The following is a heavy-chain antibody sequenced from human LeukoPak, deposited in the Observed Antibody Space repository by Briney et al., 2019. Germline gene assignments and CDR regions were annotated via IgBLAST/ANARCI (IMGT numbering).Heavy chain of an antibody. Sequence: PGGPLRLSCAASGFTVSSNYMSWVRQAPGKGLEWVSVIYSGGSTYYADSVKGRFTISRDNSKNTLYLQMNSLRAEDTAVYYCARYHSSGYYYVPYFDYWGQGTLVTVSS. CDR3: ARYHSSGYYYVPYFDY. V-gene: IGHV3-66*01. CDR1: GFTVSSNY. D-gene: IGHD3-22*01. J-gene: IGHJ4*02. CDR2: IYSGGST.